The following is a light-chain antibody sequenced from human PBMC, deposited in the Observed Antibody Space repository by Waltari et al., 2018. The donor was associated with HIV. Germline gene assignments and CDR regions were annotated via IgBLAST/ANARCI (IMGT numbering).Light chain of an antibody. CDR2: GAS. V-gene: IGKV3-15*01. CDR3: QEYNNWPWT. J-gene: IGKJ1*01. CDR1: ESVSSN. Sequence: TQSPATLSVSPGDRVTLSCRASESVSSNLAWYQQKPGQAPRLVFYGASSRATGIPDRFSGSGSGTEFTLTISSLQSEDFAVYYCQEYNNWPWTFGQGTKVEIK.